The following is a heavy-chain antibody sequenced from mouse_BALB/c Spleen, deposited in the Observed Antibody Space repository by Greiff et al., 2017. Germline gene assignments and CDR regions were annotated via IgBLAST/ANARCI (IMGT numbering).Heavy chain of an antibody. CDR2: ISYSGST. J-gene: IGHJ2*01. V-gene: IGHV3-2*02. D-gene: IGHD1-2*01. Sequence: EVQLQQSGPGLVKPSQSLSLTCTVTGYSITSDYAWNWIRQFPGNKLEWMGYISYSGSTSYNPSLKSRISITRDTSKNQFFLQLNSVTTEDTATYYCARWGTATVRDYFDYWGQGTTLTVSS. CDR1: GYSITSDYA. CDR3: ARWGTATVRDYFDY.